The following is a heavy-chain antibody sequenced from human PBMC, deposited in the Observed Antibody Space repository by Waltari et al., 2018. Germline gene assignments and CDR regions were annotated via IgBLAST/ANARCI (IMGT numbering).Heavy chain of an antibody. J-gene: IGHJ3*01. V-gene: IGHV4-34*02. CDR2: IDHRGST. Sequence: QVQLQQGGAGLLKPSETLSLTCTVHGGSFSGHFWTWIRQAPGKGLEWLGEIDHRGSTPYTPSFRSRVTISVDTAKNQFSLQLNSVTAADTALYYCARERSRDFDWLPNVLDVWGLGTLVTVSS. CDR3: ARERSRDFDWLPNVLDV. D-gene: IGHD3-9*01. CDR1: GGSFSGHF.